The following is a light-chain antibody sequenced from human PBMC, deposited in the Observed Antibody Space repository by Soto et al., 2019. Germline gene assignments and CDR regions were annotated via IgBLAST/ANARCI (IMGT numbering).Light chain of an antibody. J-gene: IGKJ1*01. CDR1: QSISSW. CDR2: KAS. Sequence: DIQMTQSPSTVSASVGDRVTITCRASQSISSWLAWYQQKPGKAPKLLIYKASSLESGVPSRFSGSGSGTEFTLTISSLQPDDFAPYYCQQYNSYSEPFGQGTKV. V-gene: IGKV1-5*03. CDR3: QQYNSYSEP.